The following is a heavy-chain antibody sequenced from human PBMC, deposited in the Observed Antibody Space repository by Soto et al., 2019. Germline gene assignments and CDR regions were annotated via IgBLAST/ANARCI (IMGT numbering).Heavy chain of an antibody. Sequence: QVQLVQSGAEVKKPGSWVKVSSRASGGPFSTYAISGVRQAPGQGLEWMGGIIPIFGTANYAQKFQGRVTITADESTSTAYMELSSLRSEDTAVYYCARDGDYWGGSAFDIWGQGTMVTVSS. V-gene: IGHV1-69*01. CDR2: IIPIFGTA. CDR3: ARDGDYWGGSAFDI. J-gene: IGHJ3*02. D-gene: IGHD4-17*01. CDR1: GGPFSTYA.